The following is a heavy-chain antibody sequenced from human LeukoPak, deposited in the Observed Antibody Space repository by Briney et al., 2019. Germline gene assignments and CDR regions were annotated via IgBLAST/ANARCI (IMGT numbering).Heavy chain of an antibody. CDR1: GFTFNNYA. D-gene: IGHD5-24*01. Sequence: GGSLRLSCAASGFTFNNYAMSWVRQAPGKGLEWVSAISGSGGSTYYADSVKGRFTISRDNSKNTLYLQMNSLRAEDTAVYYCAKGRDGYNNFDYWGQGTLVTVSS. V-gene: IGHV3-23*01. J-gene: IGHJ4*02. CDR3: AKGRDGYNNFDY. CDR2: ISGSGGST.